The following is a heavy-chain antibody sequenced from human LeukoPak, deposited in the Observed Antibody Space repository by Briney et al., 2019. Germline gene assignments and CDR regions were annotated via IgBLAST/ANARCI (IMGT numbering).Heavy chain of an antibody. Sequence: ASETLSLTCTVSGGSISSYYWSWIRQPAGKGLEWIGRIYTSGSTNYNPSLKSRVTMSVDTSKNQFSLKLSSVTAADTAVYYCARGGAVAASGTYYYYGMDVWGQGTTVTVSS. CDR2: IYTSGST. CDR3: ARGGAVAASGTYYYYGMDV. J-gene: IGHJ6*02. CDR1: GGSISSYY. D-gene: IGHD6-19*01. V-gene: IGHV4-4*07.